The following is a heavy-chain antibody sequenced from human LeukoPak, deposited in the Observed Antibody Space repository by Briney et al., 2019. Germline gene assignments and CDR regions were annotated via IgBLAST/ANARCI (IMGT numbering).Heavy chain of an antibody. J-gene: IGHJ3*01. D-gene: IGHD1-26*01. Sequence: GASVKVSCKASGYTFTDYGIHWVRQAPGQGLEWISWGSTFNGHRLYGQRFQGRVTMTTDPSTTTVYMELTSLTSDDTAHHYCARDAVGARAFDFWGQGTMVIVSS. CDR3: ARDAVGARAFDF. CDR1: GYTFTDYG. CDR2: GSTFNGHR. V-gene: IGHV1-18*01.